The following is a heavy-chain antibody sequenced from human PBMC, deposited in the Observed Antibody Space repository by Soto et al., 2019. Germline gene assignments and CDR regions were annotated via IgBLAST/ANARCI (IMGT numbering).Heavy chain of an antibody. CDR1: GYSFTSYW. CDR2: IDPSDSYT. J-gene: IGHJ6*02. V-gene: IGHV5-10-1*01. Sequence: GESLKISCKGSGYSFTSYWISWVRQMPGKGLEWMGRIDPSDSYTNYSPSFQGHVTISADKSISTAYLQWSSLKASDTAMYYCAITLDSSSWYGEDYYGMDVWGQGTTVTV. CDR3: AITLDSSSWYGEDYYGMDV. D-gene: IGHD6-13*01.